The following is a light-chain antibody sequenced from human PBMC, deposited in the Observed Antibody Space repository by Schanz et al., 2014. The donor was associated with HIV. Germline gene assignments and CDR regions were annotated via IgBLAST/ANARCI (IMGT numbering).Light chain of an antibody. CDR1: QSVTSNY. CDR2: GAS. J-gene: IGKJ4*01. V-gene: IGKV3-20*01. CDR3: QQCSNSPLT. Sequence: EIVLTQSPGTLSLSPGDRATLSCRASQSVTSNYLAWYQQKPGQAPRLLIYGASSRATGIPDRFGGSGSGTDFTLTISRLEPEDFAVYYCQQCSNSPLTFGGGTKVEIK.